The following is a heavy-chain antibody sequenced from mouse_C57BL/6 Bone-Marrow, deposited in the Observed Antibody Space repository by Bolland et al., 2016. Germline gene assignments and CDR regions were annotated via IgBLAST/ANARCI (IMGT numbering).Heavy chain of an antibody. Sequence: STNYNEKFKSKATLTVDTSSSTAYMQLSSLTSEDSAVYYCARWGVTTGDYWGQGTLV. CDR2: ST. CDR3: ARWGVTTGDY. J-gene: IGHJ3*01. V-gene: IGHV1-55*01. D-gene: IGHD2-2*01.